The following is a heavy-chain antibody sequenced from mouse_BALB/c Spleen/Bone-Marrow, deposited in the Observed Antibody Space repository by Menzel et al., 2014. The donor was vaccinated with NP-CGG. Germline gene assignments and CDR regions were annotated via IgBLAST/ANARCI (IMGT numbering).Heavy chain of an antibody. CDR1: GYTFTDKW. V-gene: IGHV1-69*01. J-gene: IGHJ4*01. CDR2: IDTSDSYI. Sequence: VQLQQSGAEFVMPGASVKMSCKAPGYTFTDKWMHWVKQRPGQGLEWIGAIDTSDSYINYNQKFKGKASLTVDASSSTAYMHLSSLTSDDSAVYYCARGGHDFSLDYWGQGTSVIVSS. D-gene: IGHD2-4*01. CDR3: ARGGHDFSLDY.